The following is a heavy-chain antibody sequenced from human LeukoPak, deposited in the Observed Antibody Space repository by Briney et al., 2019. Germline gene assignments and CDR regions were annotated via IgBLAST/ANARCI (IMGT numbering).Heavy chain of an antibody. CDR1: GFTFSSYG. Sequence: GGSLRLSCVASGFTFSSYGMHWVRQAPGKGLEWVAFIRYDGNRKYYADSVKGRFTISRDNSKNTLYLQMNSLRAEDTALFYCARDERAFSYDLVDYWGQGTLVTVSS. J-gene: IGHJ4*02. CDR2: IRYDGNRK. V-gene: IGHV3-30*02. CDR3: ARDERAFSYDLVDY. D-gene: IGHD3-3*01.